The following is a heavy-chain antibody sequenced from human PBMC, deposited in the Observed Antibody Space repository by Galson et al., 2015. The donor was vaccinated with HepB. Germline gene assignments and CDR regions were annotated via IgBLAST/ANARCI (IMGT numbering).Heavy chain of an antibody. V-gene: IGHV3-11*01. Sequence: SLRLSSAASGRSLSSYTICWVRQSPGRGVQWVSYISTNGATTYYTDSVKGRFTVARDNARNTVSLQLSSLTAADSAVYFYATTRISSRAYRTFDTWGQGTLVTVAS. CDR2: ISTNGATT. J-gene: IGHJ4*01. D-gene: IGHD2-2*01. CDR3: ATTRISSRAYRTFDT. CDR1: GRSLSSYT.